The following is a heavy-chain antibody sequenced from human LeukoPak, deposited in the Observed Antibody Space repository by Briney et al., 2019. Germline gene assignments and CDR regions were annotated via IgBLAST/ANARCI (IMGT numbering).Heavy chain of an antibody. CDR2: ISAYNGNT. CDR1: GYTFTSYG. D-gene: IGHD5-12*01. J-gene: IGHJ6*02. V-gene: IGHV1-18*01. CDR3: ARASPDIVATISYYYGMDV. Sequence: ASVKVSCKASGYTFTSYGISWVRQAPGQGLEWMGWISAYNGNTNYAQKLQGRVTVTRDTSTSTVHMELSSLRSEDTAVYYCARASPDIVATISYYYGMDVWGQGTTVTVSS.